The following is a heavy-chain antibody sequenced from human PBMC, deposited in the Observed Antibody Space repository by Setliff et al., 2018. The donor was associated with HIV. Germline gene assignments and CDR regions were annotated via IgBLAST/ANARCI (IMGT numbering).Heavy chain of an antibody. J-gene: IGHJ1*01. D-gene: IGHD3-3*01. CDR3: ARDMFSNFWSAYKSNGEPFQH. CDR1: GFSFTNSR. Sequence: GGSLRLSCAASGFSFTNSRFSFNNAWLSWVRQAPGKGLEWVSSISSSTTYIYYADSLKGRFTISRDNAKNSVYLQMNSLRAEDTAVYYCARDMFSNFWSAYKSNGEPFQHWGQGTLVTVSS. CDR2: ISSSTTYI. V-gene: IGHV3-21*01.